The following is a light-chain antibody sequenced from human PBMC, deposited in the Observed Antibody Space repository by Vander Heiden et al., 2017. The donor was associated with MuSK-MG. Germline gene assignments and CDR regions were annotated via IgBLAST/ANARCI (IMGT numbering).Light chain of an antibody. CDR2: GAS. Sequence: DIVMTQSPDSLAVSLGERATINCKSSQSVLSSSNNKNYLAWYQQKPGQPPKLLIYGASTRDSGVPDRFSGSGSGTDFTLTISSLEAEDVAVYYCQQYYSTPLTFGRGTKVEIK. J-gene: IGKJ4*01. CDR3: QQYYSTPLT. V-gene: IGKV4-1*01. CDR1: QSVLSSSNNKNY.